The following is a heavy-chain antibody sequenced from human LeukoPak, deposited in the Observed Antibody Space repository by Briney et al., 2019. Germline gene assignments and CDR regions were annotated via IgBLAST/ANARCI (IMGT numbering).Heavy chain of an antibody. Sequence: SETLSLTCTVSGGSISNFYWSWIRQPPGKGLEWIGYIYYSGSTNYTPSLKGRVTISVDTSKNQFSLKLSSVTAADTAMYYCARQQYASGNSYYLDYWGQGTLVTVSS. D-gene: IGHD3-10*01. CDR3: ARQQYASGNSYYLDY. J-gene: IGHJ4*02. CDR1: GGSISNFY. CDR2: IYYSGST. V-gene: IGHV4-59*08.